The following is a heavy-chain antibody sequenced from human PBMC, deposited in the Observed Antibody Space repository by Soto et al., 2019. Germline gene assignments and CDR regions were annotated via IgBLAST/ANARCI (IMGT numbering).Heavy chain of an antibody. V-gene: IGHV3-72*01. CDR2: TRNKTNSYST. CDR1: GFSFSDHY. J-gene: IGHJ6*03. CDR3: LTHYYYYMDV. Sequence: GGFLRLSCAASGFSFSDHYVDWVRQAPGKGLEWVGRTRNKTNSYSTDYAASVKGRFTISRDDSKNSLSLQMNSLKTEDTAVYYCLTHYYYYMDVWGKGTTVTVSS.